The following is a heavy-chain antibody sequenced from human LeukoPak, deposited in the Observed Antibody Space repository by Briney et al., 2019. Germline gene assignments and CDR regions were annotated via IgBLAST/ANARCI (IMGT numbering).Heavy chain of an antibody. J-gene: IGHJ1*01. V-gene: IGHV1-18*01. CDR2: ISAYNGNT. D-gene: IGHD3-22*01. CDR3: ARDASQYYYDSSGYPH. CDR1: GYTFTNYG. Sequence: ASVKVSCKASGYTFTNYGISWVRQAPGQGLEWMGWISAYNGNTNYAQNLQGRVTMTTDTSTSTAYMELRSPRSDDTAVYYCARDASQYYYDSSGYPHWGQGTLVTVSS.